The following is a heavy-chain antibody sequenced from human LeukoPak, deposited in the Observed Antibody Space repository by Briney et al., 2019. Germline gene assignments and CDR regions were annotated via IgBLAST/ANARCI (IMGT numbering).Heavy chain of an antibody. D-gene: IGHD2-21*02. V-gene: IGHV4-31*03. CDR1: GGSISSGGYY. Sequence: TLSLTCIVSGGSISSGGYYWSWIRQHPGKGLEWIGYIYYSGSTYYNPSLKSRVTISVDTSKNQFSLKLSSVTAADTAVYYCARDCGGDCYLRFDIWGQGTMVTASS. CDR3: ARDCGGDCYLRFDI. J-gene: IGHJ3*02. CDR2: IYYSGST.